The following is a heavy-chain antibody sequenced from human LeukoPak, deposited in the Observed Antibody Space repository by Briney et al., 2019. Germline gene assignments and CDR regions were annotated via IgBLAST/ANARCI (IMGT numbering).Heavy chain of an antibody. D-gene: IGHD2-2*02. V-gene: IGHV4-59*01. CDR3: ARMTVPAAIVDGWFDP. CDR2: IYYSGST. CDR1: GGSISSYY. J-gene: IGHJ5*02. Sequence: LQTLSLTSTVSGGSISSYYWSWIRQPPGKGLEWIGYIYYSGSTNYNPSLKSRVTISVDTSKNQFSLKLSSVTAADTAVYYCARMTVPAAIVDGWFDPWGQGTLVTVSS.